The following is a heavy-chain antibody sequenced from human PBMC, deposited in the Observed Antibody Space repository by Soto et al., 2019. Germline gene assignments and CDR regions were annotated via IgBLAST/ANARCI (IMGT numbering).Heavy chain of an antibody. Sequence: GGSLRLSCAASGFTFSSHAISWVGQAPGKGLEWVSAISGSGGSTYYADSVKGRFTISRDNSKNTLYLQMNSLRAEDTAVYYCAKWSITGTTRWFDTWGQGTLVTVYS. J-gene: IGHJ5*02. CDR1: GFTFSSHA. D-gene: IGHD1-7*01. V-gene: IGHV3-23*01. CDR2: ISGSGGST. CDR3: AKWSITGTTRWFDT.